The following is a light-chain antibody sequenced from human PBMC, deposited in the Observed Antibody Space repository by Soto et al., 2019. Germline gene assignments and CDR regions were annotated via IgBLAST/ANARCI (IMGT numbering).Light chain of an antibody. CDR3: QQYNNWPQLT. J-gene: IGKJ4*01. Sequence: EIVMTQSPATLSVSPGERATLSCRASQSVSSNLAWYQQTPGQAPRLLIYGASTRATGIPARFSGNGSGTEFTLTISSLQSEDFAVYSCQQYNNWPQLTFGGGTKVEIK. CDR2: GAS. CDR1: QSVSSN. V-gene: IGKV3-15*01.